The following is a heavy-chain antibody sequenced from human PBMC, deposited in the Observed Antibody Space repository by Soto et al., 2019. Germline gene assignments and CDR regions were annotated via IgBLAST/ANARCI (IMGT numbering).Heavy chain of an antibody. J-gene: IGHJ4*02. CDR1: VFIFSYSG. D-gene: IGHD3-22*01. CDR2: IRSKADSYAT. Sequence: GGSLRLSCAASVFIFSYSGIHWVRQASGKGLQWVANIRSKADSYATAYAASVTGRFTISRDDSQNTAYLQLNSLKIEDTALYYCTGQYFDGSNYYQPDYWGRGTLVTVS. V-gene: IGHV3-73*01. CDR3: TGQYFDGSNYYQPDY.